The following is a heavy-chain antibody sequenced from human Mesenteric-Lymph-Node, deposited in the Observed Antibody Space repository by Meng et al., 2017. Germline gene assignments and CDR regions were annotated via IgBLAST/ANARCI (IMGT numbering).Heavy chain of an antibody. CDR2: ISYDGSNK. CDR3: AGDLSVGASLFGY. J-gene: IGHJ4*02. V-gene: IGHV3-30*01. Sequence: SLKISCASSGFTFSSYAMHWVRQAPGKGLEGVAVISYDGSNKYYANSVKGRFTISRDNSKHALYLQMNGLRAEDTAVYYCAGDLSVGASLFGYWGQGTLVTVSS. D-gene: IGHD1-26*01. CDR1: GFTFSSYA.